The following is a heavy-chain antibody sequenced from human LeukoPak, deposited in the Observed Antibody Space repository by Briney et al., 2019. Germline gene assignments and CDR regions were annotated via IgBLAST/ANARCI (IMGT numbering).Heavy chain of an antibody. CDR2: IPYDGSSE. V-gene: IGHV3-30*02. CDR1: GFSFNNYG. J-gene: IGHJ4*02. D-gene: IGHD2-15*01. Sequence: GGSLRLSCAASGFSFNNYGMHWVRQAPGRGLEWVAMIPYDGSSEKYADFVKGRFTISRDNSKNTLYLQMNSLRDEDTALYYCAKPRVSIGSHFDYWGRGTLVTVSS. CDR3: AKPRVSIGSHFDY.